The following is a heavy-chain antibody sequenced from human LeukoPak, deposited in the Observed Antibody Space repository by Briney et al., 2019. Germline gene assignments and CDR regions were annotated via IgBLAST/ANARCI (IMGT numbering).Heavy chain of an antibody. D-gene: IGHD3-3*02. Sequence: GGSLRLSCAASGFTFSSAWMTWVRQAPGKGLEWVGRIVQTSGGGATEYAAPVKGRFTISRDDSTNTLYLQMHSLKTEDTAVYYCATGFSTHTHDGYWGQGTLVTVSS. V-gene: IGHV3-15*04. J-gene: IGHJ4*02. CDR2: IVQTSGGGAT. CDR3: ATGFSTHTHDGY. CDR1: GFTFSSAW.